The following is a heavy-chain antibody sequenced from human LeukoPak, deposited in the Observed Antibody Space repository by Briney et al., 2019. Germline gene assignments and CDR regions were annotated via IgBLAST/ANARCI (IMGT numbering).Heavy chain of an antibody. J-gene: IGHJ4*02. Sequence: PGGSLRLPCAASGFTFSSYAMSWVRQAPGKGLEGGSAISGSGGSTYYADSVKGRFTISRDNSKNTLYLQMNSLRAEDTAVYSCAKDNIKAYCSSTSCSIDYWGQGTLVTVSS. CDR3: AKDNIKAYCSSTSCSIDY. D-gene: IGHD2-2*01. CDR1: GFTFSSYA. CDR2: ISGSGGST. V-gene: IGHV3-23*01.